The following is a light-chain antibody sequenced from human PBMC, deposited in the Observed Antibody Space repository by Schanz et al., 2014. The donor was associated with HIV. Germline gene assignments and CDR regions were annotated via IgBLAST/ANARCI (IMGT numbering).Light chain of an antibody. J-gene: IGLJ2*01. CDR2: DVT. V-gene: IGLV2-14*01. Sequence: QSALTQPASVSGSPGQSITISCTGTISDVGGYNYVSWYQQNPGKAPKLMIHDVTDRPSGVSNRFSGSKSGNTASLTISGLQAEDEADYYCSSYAGSNNLLFGGGTKLTVL. CDR3: SSYAGSNNLL. CDR1: ISDVGGYNY.